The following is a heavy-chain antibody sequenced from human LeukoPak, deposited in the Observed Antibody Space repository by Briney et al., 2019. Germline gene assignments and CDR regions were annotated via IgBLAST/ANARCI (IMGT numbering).Heavy chain of an antibody. CDR2: ISGSGGST. Sequence: GGSLRLSCAASGFTFSSYAMSWVRQAPGKGLEWVSAISGSGGSTYYADSVKGRFTISRDNSKNTLYLQMNSLRAEDTTVYYCARDYPYGSGSYHYGMDVWGQGTTVTVSS. CDR1: GFTFSSYA. D-gene: IGHD3-10*01. CDR3: ARDYPYGSGSYHYGMDV. V-gene: IGHV3-23*01. J-gene: IGHJ6*02.